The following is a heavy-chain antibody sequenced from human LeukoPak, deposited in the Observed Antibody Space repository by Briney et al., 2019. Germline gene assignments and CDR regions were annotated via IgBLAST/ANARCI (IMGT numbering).Heavy chain of an antibody. CDR2: INPSGGST. CDR3: ARAKTKVVVATVYYYYGMDV. Sequence: ASVKVSCKASGYTFTSYYMHWVRQAPGQGLEWMGIINPSGGSTSYAQKFQGRVTMTRDTSISTAYMELSSLRSDDTAVYYCARAKTKVVVATVYYYYGMDVWGQGTTVTVSS. CDR1: GYTFTSYY. D-gene: IGHD2-15*01. J-gene: IGHJ6*02. V-gene: IGHV1-46*01.